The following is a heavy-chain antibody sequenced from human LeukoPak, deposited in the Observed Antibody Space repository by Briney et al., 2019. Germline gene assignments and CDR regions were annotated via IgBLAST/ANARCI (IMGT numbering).Heavy chain of an antibody. CDR1: GDSITRNTYH. J-gene: IGHJ4*02. Sequence: SETLSLTCIVSGDSITRNTYHWGWVRQPPGKGLEWIGTIYYSGSIYYNQSLRGRVTLSVDTSKNQFSLKLTSVTAADTAVYYCGRLNTDWGFLFDSWGQGTLVTVSS. CDR2: IYYSGSI. V-gene: IGHV4-39*01. D-gene: IGHD7-27*01. CDR3: GRLNTDWGFLFDS.